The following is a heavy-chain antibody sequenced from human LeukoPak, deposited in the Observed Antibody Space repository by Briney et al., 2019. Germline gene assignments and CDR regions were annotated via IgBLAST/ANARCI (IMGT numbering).Heavy chain of an antibody. CDR1: GYTFTSYD. CDR2: MNPNSGNT. Sequence: ASVKVSCKASGYTFTSYDINWVRQAAGQGLELMGWMNPNSGNTGYAQKFQGRVTITRNTSISTAYMELSSLRSEDTAVYYCVRGQPLYYYYYYMDVWGKGTTVTVSS. J-gene: IGHJ6*03. V-gene: IGHV1-8*03. CDR3: VRGQPLYYYYYYMDV. D-gene: IGHD2-2*01.